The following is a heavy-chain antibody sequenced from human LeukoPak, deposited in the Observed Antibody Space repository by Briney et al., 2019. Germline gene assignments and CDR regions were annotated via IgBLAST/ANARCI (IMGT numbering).Heavy chain of an antibody. CDR3: ATGTVVPAAVMTAFDY. V-gene: IGHV1-24*01. Sequence: ASVKVSCKVSGYTLTALSMHWVRQAPGKGLGWRGGFDPEDGETIYAQKFQGRVTMTEDTSTDTAYMELSSLRSEDTAVYYCATGTVVPAAVMTAFDYWGQGTLVTVSS. CDR2: FDPEDGET. CDR1: GYTLTALS. J-gene: IGHJ4*02. D-gene: IGHD2-2*01.